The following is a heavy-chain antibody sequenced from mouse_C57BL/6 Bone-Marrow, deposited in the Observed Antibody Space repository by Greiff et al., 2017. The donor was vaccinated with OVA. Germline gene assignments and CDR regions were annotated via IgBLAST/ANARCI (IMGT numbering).Heavy chain of an antibody. CDR3: AINSFAY. J-gene: IGHJ3*01. D-gene: IGHD4-1*02. V-gene: IGHV2-6*01. CDR2: IWGGGST. CDR1: GFSLTSYG. Sequence: VQLVESGPGLVAPSQCLSITCTVSGFSLTSYGVDWVRQSPGKGLEWLGEIWGGGSTNYNSDPKSRRSISKDNSRSQVFLKMNSLHTDDTAMYYFAINSFAYWGQGTLVTVSA.